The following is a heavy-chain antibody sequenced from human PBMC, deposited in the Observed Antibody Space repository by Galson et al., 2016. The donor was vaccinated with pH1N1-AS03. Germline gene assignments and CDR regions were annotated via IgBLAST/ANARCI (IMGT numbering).Heavy chain of an antibody. J-gene: IGHJ4*02. CDR1: GYSFISYW. CDR2: IYPSDSDI. V-gene: IGHV5-51*01. Sequence: QSGAEVKKPGESLKISCKGSGYSFISYWIGWVRQMPGKGLELLGIIYPSDSDIRYSPSFQGQITISVDKTITTAFLQWTSLKPSDTGIYYCARLPVSATDPLYYFDLWGQGTLVTVSS. D-gene: IGHD2-15*01. CDR3: ARLPVSATDPLYYFDL.